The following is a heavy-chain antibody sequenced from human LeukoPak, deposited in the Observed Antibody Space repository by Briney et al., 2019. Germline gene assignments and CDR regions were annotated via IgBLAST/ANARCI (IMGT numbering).Heavy chain of an antibody. V-gene: IGHV1-46*01. D-gene: IGHD2-2*01. CDR2: INPSGGST. CDR3: ARDSPTKIGSTTGDWFDP. Sequence: ASVKVSCKASGYTFTSYYMHWVRQAPGQGLEWMGIINPSGGSTSYAQKFQGRVTMTRDTSTSTVYMELSSLRSEDTAMYYCARDSPTKIGSTTGDWFDPWGQGTLVTVSS. J-gene: IGHJ5*02. CDR1: GYTFTSYY.